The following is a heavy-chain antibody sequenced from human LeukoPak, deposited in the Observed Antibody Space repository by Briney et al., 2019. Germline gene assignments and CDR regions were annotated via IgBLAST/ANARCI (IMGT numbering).Heavy chain of an antibody. D-gene: IGHD1-26*01. CDR3: AKDSRGGGATTFFDY. V-gene: IGHV3-9*01. Sequence: GRSLRLSCAASGFTFDDYAMHWVRQAPGKGLEWVSGISWNSGSIGYADSVKGRFTISRDNAKNSLYLQMNSLRAEDTALYYCAKDSRGGGATTFFDYWGQGTLATVSS. CDR1: GFTFDDYA. CDR2: ISWNSGSI. J-gene: IGHJ4*02.